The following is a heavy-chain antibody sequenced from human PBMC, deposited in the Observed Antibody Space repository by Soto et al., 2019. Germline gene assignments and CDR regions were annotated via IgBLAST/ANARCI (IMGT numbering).Heavy chain of an antibody. CDR3: ARGGRYCSGGSCHASAFDI. J-gene: IGHJ3*02. CDR1: ASTFSSYA. CDR2: IIPIFGTA. Sequence: KITCYASASTFSSYAISWGRQAPGQGLEWMGVIIPIFGTANYAQKFQGRGPMTTEKSTSTAYMELSSLRSEDTAVYYCARGGRYCSGGSCHASAFDIWGPRTMLTVSS. D-gene: IGHD2-15*01. V-gene: IGHV1-69*05.